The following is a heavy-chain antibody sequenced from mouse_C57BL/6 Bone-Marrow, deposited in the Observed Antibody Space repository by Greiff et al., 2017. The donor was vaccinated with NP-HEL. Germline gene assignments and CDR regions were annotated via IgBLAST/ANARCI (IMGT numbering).Heavy chain of an antibody. CDR2: IYPGSGST. D-gene: IGHD1-1*01. V-gene: IGHV1-55*01. J-gene: IGHJ3*01. Sequence: QVQLQQSGAELVKPGASVKMSCKASGYTFTSYWITWVKQRPGQGLEWIGDIYPGSGSTNYNEKFKSKATLTVDTSSSTAYMQLSSLTSEDSAVYYCASHYYGSSPWFAYWGQGTLVTVSA. CDR1: GYTFTSYW. CDR3: ASHYYGSSPWFAY.